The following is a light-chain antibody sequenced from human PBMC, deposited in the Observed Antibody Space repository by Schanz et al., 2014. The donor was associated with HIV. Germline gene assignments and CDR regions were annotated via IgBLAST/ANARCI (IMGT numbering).Light chain of an antibody. Sequence: QSVLNQPPSVSGSPGQSVTISCTGTSSDIGYYKRLSWYQHPPGPAPKLMIFEVSNRPSGVPDRFSGSKSGNTASLAISGLQSEDEADYYCGTWDDSLNGWVFGGGTKVTVL. J-gene: IGLJ3*02. V-gene: IGLV2-18*01. CDR3: GTWDDSLNGWV. CDR1: SSDIGYYKR. CDR2: EVS.